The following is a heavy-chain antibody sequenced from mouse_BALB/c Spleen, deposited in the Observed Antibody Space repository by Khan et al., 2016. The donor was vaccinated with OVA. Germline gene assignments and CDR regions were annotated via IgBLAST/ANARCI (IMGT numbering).Heavy chain of an antibody. CDR3: ESHLTGSFAY. J-gene: IGHJ3*01. Sequence: EVQLQESGGDLVKPGGSLKLSCAASGFTFSSYSMSWVRQTPDKRLEWVATISSDGDYTYFPDSVKGRFTISRDNAKNTLNLQMSSLKSEDTALYYCESHLTGSFAYWGQGTLVTVSA. CDR1: GFTFSSYS. V-gene: IGHV5-6*01. CDR2: ISSDGDYT. D-gene: IGHD4-1*01.